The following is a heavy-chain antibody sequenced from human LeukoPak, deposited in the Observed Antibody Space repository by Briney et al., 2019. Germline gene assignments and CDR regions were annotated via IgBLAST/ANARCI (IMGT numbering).Heavy chain of an antibody. V-gene: IGHV4-59*01. Sequence: SETLSLTCTVSGGSLSSYYWSWIRQPPGKGLEWIGYIHFSGSTNYNPSLKSRLTISVDTSKNQFSLRLSSVTAADTAVYYCAREDDYGDYSRAFDIWGRGTRVTVSP. CDR2: IHFSGST. CDR3: AREDDYGDYSRAFDI. J-gene: IGHJ3*02. D-gene: IGHD4-17*01. CDR1: GGSLSSYY.